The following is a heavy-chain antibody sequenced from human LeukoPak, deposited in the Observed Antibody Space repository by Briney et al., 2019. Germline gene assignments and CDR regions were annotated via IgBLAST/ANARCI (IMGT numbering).Heavy chain of an antibody. J-gene: IGHJ6*03. CDR2: IYHSGNT. CDR3: ARDQPYMDV. V-gene: IGHV4-38-2*02. Sequence: SETLSLTXTVSGYSISSGYYWVWIRQPPGKGLEWIGSIYHSGNTFYNPSLKSRVTISVDTSKNQFSLKLSSVTAADTAVYYCARDQPYMDVWGKGTTVTVSS. CDR1: GYSISSGYY.